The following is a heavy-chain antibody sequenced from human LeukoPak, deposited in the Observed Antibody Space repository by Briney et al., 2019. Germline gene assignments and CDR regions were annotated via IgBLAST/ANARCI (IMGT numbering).Heavy chain of an antibody. J-gene: IGHJ4*02. D-gene: IGHD3-22*01. CDR1: GGSISSSSYY. CDR3: ARRTMARTYYYDSSGYYSSYYFDY. Sequence: SSETLSLTCTVSGGSISSSSYYWGWIRQPPGKGLEWIGSIYYSGSTYYNPSLKSRVTISVDTSKNQFSLKLSPVTAADTAVYYCARRTMARTYYYDSSGYYSSYYFDYWGQGTLVTVSS. CDR2: IYYSGST. V-gene: IGHV4-39*01.